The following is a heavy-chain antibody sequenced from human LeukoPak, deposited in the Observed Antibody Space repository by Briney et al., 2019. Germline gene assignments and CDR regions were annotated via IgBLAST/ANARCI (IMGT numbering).Heavy chain of an antibody. CDR2: IYTSGST. Sequence: SETLSLTCTVSGGSISSYYWNWIRQPAGKGLEWLGRIYTSGSTNYNPSLKSRVTISVDTSKNQFSLRLDSVTAADTAMYYCARGRDGYNFLNRGEYYYFDYWGQGTLITVSS. J-gene: IGHJ4*02. D-gene: IGHD5-24*01. CDR1: GGSISSYY. CDR3: ARGRDGYNFLNRGEYYYFDY. V-gene: IGHV4-4*07.